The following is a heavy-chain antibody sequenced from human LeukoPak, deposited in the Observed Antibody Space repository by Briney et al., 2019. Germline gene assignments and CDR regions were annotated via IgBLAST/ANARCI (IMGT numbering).Heavy chain of an antibody. V-gene: IGHV3-23*01. D-gene: IGHD3-10*01. Sequence: PGGSLRLPCAASGFTFNTYALSWVRQAPGKGLEWVSTLSDGTYYADSVQGRFTISRDDSKNTLYLQMDSLTTDDTAIYFCARSRGPGTHWFDPWGQGTLVTVSS. CDR3: ARSRGPGTHWFDP. J-gene: IGHJ5*02. CDR2: LSDGT. CDR1: GFTFNTYA.